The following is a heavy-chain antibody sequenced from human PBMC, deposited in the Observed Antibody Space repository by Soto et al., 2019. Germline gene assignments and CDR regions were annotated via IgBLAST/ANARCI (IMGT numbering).Heavy chain of an antibody. D-gene: IGHD2-8*01. V-gene: IGHV3-7*01. CDR2: IKQDGSEK. CDR3: AREVRTVYATTTAFDY. CDR1: GFTFSNYA. Sequence: GGSLRLSCVASGFTFSNYAMSWVRQAPGKGLEWVANIKQDGSEKYYVDSVKGRFTISRDNAKNSLYLQMNSLRAEDTAVYYCAREVRTVYATTTAFDYWGQGTLVTVSS. J-gene: IGHJ4*02.